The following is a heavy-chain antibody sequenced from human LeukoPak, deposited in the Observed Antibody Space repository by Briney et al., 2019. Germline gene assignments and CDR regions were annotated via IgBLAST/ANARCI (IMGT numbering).Heavy chain of an antibody. V-gene: IGHV3-74*01. CDR2: INSDGSTT. D-gene: IGHD1-26*01. Sequence: QPGGSLRLSCAASGFTLSSYWMHWVRQAPGKGLVWVSRINSDGSTTNYADSVQGRFSISRDNAKNTLYLQMNSRRAEDTAVYYCARVGSTLPFDYWGQGTLVTVSS. CDR1: GFTLSSYW. CDR3: ARVGSTLPFDY. J-gene: IGHJ4*02.